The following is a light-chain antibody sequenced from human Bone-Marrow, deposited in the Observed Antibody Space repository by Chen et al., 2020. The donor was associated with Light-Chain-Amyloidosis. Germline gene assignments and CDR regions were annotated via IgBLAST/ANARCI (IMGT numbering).Light chain of an antibody. Sequence: SYVLTQPSSVSVAPGQTATTDCGGNNIGSTSVHWYQQMPGQAPLLVVYDDSDRPSGIPERFYGSNAGNTATLTISRVEAGDEADYYCQVWDRSSDRPVFGGGTKLTVL. CDR2: DDS. CDR3: QVWDRSSDRPV. CDR1: NIGSTS. V-gene: IGLV3-21*02. J-gene: IGLJ3*02.